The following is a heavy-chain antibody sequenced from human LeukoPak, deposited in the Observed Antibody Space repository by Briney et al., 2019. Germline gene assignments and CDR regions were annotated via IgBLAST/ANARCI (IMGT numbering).Heavy chain of an antibody. V-gene: IGHV3-49*04. CDR3: TRARGYSYGYLDY. Sequence: GRSLRLSCTASGFTFGDYAMSWVRQAPGKGLEGVGFIRSKAYGGTTEYAASVKGRFTISRDDSKSIAYLQMNSLKTEDTAVYYCTRARGYSYGYLDYWGQGTLVTVSS. J-gene: IGHJ4*02. CDR1: GFTFGDYA. D-gene: IGHD5-18*01. CDR2: IRSKAYGGTT.